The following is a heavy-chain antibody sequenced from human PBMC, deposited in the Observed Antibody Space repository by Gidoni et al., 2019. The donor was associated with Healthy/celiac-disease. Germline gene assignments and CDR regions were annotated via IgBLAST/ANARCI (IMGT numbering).Heavy chain of an antibody. V-gene: IGHV4-31*03. D-gene: IGHD2-15*01. CDR3: ARHIVVVVAATPHRYFDY. CDR2: IYYSGST. Sequence: QVQLQESGPGLVKPSQTLSLTCTVSGGSLSSGGYYWSWIRQHPGKGLEWIGYIYYSGSTYYNPSLKSRVTISVDTSKNQFSLKLSSVTAADTAVYYCARHIVVVVAATPHRYFDYWGQGTLVTVSS. J-gene: IGHJ4*02. CDR1: GGSLSSGGYY.